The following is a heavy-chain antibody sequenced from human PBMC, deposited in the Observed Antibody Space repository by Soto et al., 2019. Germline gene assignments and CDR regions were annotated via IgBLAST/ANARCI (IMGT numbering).Heavy chain of an antibody. V-gene: IGHV3-33*01. CDR1: GFTFSSYV. CDR2: VHDDGTKK. D-gene: IGHD3-3*01. CDR3: ARETSYDFWSGPQTRDV. J-gene: IGHJ6*02. Sequence: QVQLVESGGGVVQPGTSLRLSCAPSGFTFSSYVMHWVRQAPGKGLEWVAVVHDDGTKKYYADSVRGRFTISRDNSENILYLQMNSHRPDDTAVYFCARETSYDFWSGPQTRDVWGQGTTVTVSS.